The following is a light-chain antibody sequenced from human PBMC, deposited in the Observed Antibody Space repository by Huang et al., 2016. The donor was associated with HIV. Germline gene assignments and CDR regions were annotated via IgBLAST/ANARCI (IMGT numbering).Light chain of an antibody. V-gene: IGKV3-15*01. CDR2: GAS. CDR1: QSVSSN. J-gene: IGKJ1*01. Sequence: EKVMTQSPATLSVSPGERATLSCRASQSVSSNLAWYQQKPGQAPRLLMYGASTRATVIPARCSGSGSGTEFTITISSLQSEDFAGYYCKQYNNWPWTFGQGTKVEIK. CDR3: KQYNNWPWT.